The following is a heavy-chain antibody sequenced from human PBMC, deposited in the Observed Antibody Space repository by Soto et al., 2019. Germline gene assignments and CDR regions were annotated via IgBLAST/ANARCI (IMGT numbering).Heavy chain of an antibody. Sequence: GGSLRLSCAASGFTFSNAWMSWVRQAPGKGLEWVGRIKSKTDGGTTDYAAPVKGRFTISRDDSKNTLYLQMNSLKTEDTAVYYCTTDVYYDFWSGSRFMDCYWGQGTLVTVSS. CDR3: TTDVYYDFWSGSRFMDCY. D-gene: IGHD3-3*01. CDR2: IKSKTDGGTT. CDR1: GFTFSNAW. J-gene: IGHJ4*02. V-gene: IGHV3-15*01.